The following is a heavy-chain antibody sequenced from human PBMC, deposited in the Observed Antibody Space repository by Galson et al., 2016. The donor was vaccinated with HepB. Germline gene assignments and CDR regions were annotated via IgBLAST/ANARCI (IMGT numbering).Heavy chain of an antibody. J-gene: IGHJ4*02. CDR3: ARVRAESYFDY. CDR1: GFIFSSYS. CDR2: SRNKANSYTT. D-gene: IGHD4/OR15-4a*01. V-gene: IGHV3-72*01. Sequence: SLRLSCAASGFIFSSYSMNWVRQAPGKGLEWVGRSRNKANSYTTEYAASVKGRFTISRDDSESSLYLQMNSLKTEDTAFYYCARVRAESYFDYWGQGTLVTVSS.